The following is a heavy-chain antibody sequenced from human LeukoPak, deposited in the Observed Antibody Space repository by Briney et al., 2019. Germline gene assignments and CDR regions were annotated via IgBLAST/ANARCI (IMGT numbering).Heavy chain of an antibody. J-gene: IGHJ4*02. D-gene: IGHD6-13*01. CDR3: ARSYSSSWTYSSGWYVDY. CDR2: IYYSGST. CDR1: GGSISSYY. Sequence: PSETLSLTCTASGGSISSYYWSWIRQPPGKGLEWIGYIYYSGSTNYNPSLKSRVTISVDTSKNQFSLKLSSVTAADTAVYYCARSYSSSWTYSSGWYVDYWGQGTLVTVSS. V-gene: IGHV4-59*01.